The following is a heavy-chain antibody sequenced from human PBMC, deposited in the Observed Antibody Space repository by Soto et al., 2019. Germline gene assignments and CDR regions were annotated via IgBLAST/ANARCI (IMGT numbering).Heavy chain of an antibody. J-gene: IGHJ5*02. V-gene: IGHV1-46*01. CDR1: GYTFTSYY. Sequence: SVKVSCKASGYTFTSYYMHWVRQAPGQGLEWMGIINPSGGSTSYAQKFQGRVTKTRDTSTSTVYMELSSLRSEDTAVYYCARDRAYYDSSGYYDLLYNWFDPWGQGTLVTVSS. CDR2: INPSGGST. CDR3: ARDRAYYDSSGYYDLLYNWFDP. D-gene: IGHD3-22*01.